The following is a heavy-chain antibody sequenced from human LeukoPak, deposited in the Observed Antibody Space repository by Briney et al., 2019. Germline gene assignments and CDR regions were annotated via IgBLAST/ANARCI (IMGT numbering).Heavy chain of an antibody. CDR1: GYTFTSYA. CDR2: INAGDGNT. D-gene: IGHD3-3*01. Sequence: ASVKVSCKASGYTFTSYAMHWVRQAPGQRLEWMGWINAGDGNTKFSQEFQDRLTITRDTSASTVYMELSSLKSEDMAVYYCARVGSGYYMGYFDYWGQGTLVTVSS. CDR3: ARVGSGYYMGYFDY. V-gene: IGHV1-3*03. J-gene: IGHJ4*02.